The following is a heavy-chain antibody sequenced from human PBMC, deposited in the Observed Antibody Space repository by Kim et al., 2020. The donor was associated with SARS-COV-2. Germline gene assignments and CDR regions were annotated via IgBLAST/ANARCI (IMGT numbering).Heavy chain of an antibody. V-gene: IGHV3-73*01. CDR1: GFTFSGSA. J-gene: IGHJ6*02. CDR3: TRQRGYYGSGSYSYYYGMDV. D-gene: IGHD3-10*01. Sequence: GGSLRLSCAASGFTFSGSAMHWVRQASGKGLEWVGRIRSKANSYATAYAASVKGRFTISRDDSKNTAYLQMNSLKTEDTAVYYCTRQRGYYGSGSYSYYYGMDVWGQGTTVTVSS. CDR2: IRSKANSYAT.